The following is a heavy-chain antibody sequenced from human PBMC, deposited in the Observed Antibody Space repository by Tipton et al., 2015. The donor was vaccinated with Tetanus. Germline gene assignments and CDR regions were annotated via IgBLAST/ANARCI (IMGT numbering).Heavy chain of an antibody. CDR3: ARADCSSTSCPYGGVFCYYYYMDV. CDR2: ISGFGSTI. Sequence: SLRLSCAASGFTFSDYYMSWIRQAPGKGLEWVSYISGFGSTIYYADSVKGRFTISRDNAKNSLNLQMNSLRAEDTAVYYCARADCSSTSCPYGGVFCYYYYMDVWGKGTTVTV. CDR1: GFTFSDYY. D-gene: IGHD2-2*01. J-gene: IGHJ6*03. V-gene: IGHV3-11*01.